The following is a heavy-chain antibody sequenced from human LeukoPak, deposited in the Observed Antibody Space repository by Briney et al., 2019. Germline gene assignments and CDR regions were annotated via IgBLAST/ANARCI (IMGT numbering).Heavy chain of an antibody. J-gene: IGHJ4*02. CDR2: INTDGSVT. CDR1: GFTFSNYG. V-gene: IGHV3-74*01. CDR3: AREYYDSSGYHFEY. Sequence: PGGSLRLSCAASGFTFSNYGMHWVRQAPGKGLVWVSRINTDGSVTSHADSVKGRFTISRDNAKNTLYLQMNSLRAEDTAVYYCAREYYDSSGYHFEYWGQGTLVTVSS. D-gene: IGHD3-22*01.